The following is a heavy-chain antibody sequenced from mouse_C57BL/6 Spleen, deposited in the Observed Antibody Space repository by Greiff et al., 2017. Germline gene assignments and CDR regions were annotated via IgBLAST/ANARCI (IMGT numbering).Heavy chain of an antibody. V-gene: IGHV5-9*01. CDR2: ISGGGGNT. J-gene: IGHJ2*01. CDR3: ARQYYGSSYYFDY. CDR1: GFTFSSYT. Sequence: EVQVVESGGGLVKPGGSLKLSCAASGFTFSSYTMSWVRQTPEKRLEWVATISGGGGNTYYPDSVKGRFTISRDNAKNTLYLQMSSLRSEDTALYYCARQYYGSSYYFDYWGQGTTLTVSS. D-gene: IGHD1-1*01.